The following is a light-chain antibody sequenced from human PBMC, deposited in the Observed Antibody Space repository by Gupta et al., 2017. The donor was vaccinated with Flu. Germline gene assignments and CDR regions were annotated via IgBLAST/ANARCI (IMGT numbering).Light chain of an antibody. V-gene: IGLV2-11*01. CDR1: STDVDYYKY. CDR3: CSFVGGDPPSYV. J-gene: IGLJ1*01. CDR2: DIS. Sequence: QSALTQPRSVSGSPAQSVTISCTGTSTDVDYYKYVSWYQHHPGKAPKLIIYDISKRPSGVSDRFSGSKTGNTAFLTISGLQSEYEADYYCCSFVGGDPPSYVFGPGTRVTVL.